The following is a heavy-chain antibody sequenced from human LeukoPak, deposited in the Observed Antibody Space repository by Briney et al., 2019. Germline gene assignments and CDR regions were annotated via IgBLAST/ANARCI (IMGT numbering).Heavy chain of an antibody. CDR3: TRYKVGEGIDY. V-gene: IGHV3-73*01. D-gene: IGHD4-17*01. CDR2: IRSKANSYAT. J-gene: IGHJ4*02. CDR1: GFTFSGSA. Sequence: GGSLRLSCAASGFTFSGSAMHWVRQASGKGLEWVGRIRSKANSYATAYAASVKGRFTISRDDSKNTAYLQMNSLKTEDTAVYYCTRYKVGEGIDYWGQGTLVTVSS.